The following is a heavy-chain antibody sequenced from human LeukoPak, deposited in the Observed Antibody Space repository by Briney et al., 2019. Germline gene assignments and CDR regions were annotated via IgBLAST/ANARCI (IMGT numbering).Heavy chain of an antibody. V-gene: IGHV4-59*01. CDR3: AREYWGSYFDY. D-gene: IGHD2-8*02. J-gene: IGHJ4*02. Sequence: SETLSLTCTVSGGSISSYYWSWIRRPPGKGLEWIGYIYYSGSTNYNPSLKSRVTISVDTSKNQFSLKLSSVTAADTAVYYCAREYWGSYFDYWGQGTLVTVSS. CDR1: GGSISSYY. CDR2: IYYSGST.